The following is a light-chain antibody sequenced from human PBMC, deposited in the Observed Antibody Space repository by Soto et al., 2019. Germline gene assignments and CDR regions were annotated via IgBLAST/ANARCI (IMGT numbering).Light chain of an antibody. J-gene: IGKJ4*01. CDR1: QSVSSSY. V-gene: IGKV3-20*01. CDR3: QQFGNSPLLT. Sequence: EFVLTQSPGTLSLSPGERATLSCRASQSVSSSYLAWYQQKPGQAPRLLMYGVSTRATGIPDRFSGSGSGTDFTLTISRLEPEDFAVYYCQQFGNSPLLTFGGGTKVQIK. CDR2: GVS.